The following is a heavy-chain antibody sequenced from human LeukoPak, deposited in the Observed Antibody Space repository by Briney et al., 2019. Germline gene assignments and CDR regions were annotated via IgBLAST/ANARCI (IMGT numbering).Heavy chain of an antibody. CDR1: GGSISSYY. Sequence: SETLSLTCTVSGGSISSYYWSWIRQPPGKGLEWIGYIYYSGSTNYNPSLKSRVTMSVDTSKNQFSLKLSSVTAADTAVYYCARAYYYDSSGYAIDYWGQGTLVTVSS. J-gene: IGHJ4*02. V-gene: IGHV4-59*12. CDR2: IYYSGST. D-gene: IGHD3-22*01. CDR3: ARAYYYDSSGYAIDY.